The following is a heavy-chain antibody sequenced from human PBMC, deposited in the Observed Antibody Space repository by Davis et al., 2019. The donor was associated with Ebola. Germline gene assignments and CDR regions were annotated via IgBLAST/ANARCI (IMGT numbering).Heavy chain of an antibody. D-gene: IGHD6-19*01. CDR2: IYHSGST. Sequence: MPSETLSLTCAVSGGSISSSNWWSWVRQPPGKGLEWIGEIYHSGSTNYNTSLKSRVTISVDKSKNQFSLKLSSVTAADTAVYYCARAVAGTLYYFDYWGQGTLVTVSS. V-gene: IGHV4-4*02. CDR1: GGSISSSNW. J-gene: IGHJ4*02. CDR3: ARAVAGTLYYFDY.